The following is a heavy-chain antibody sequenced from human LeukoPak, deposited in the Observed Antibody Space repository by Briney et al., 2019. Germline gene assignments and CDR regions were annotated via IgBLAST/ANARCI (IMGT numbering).Heavy chain of an antibody. Sequence: GGSLRLSCAASGFTFSSYAMSWVRQAPGKGLGWVSVIYSGGSTYYADSVKGRFTISRDNSKNTLYLQMNSLRAEDTAVYYCATQKGAQYYFDYWGQGTLVTVSS. J-gene: IGHJ4*02. CDR2: IYSGGST. V-gene: IGHV3-53*01. CDR1: GFTFSSYA. D-gene: IGHD1-26*01. CDR3: ATQKGAQYYFDY.